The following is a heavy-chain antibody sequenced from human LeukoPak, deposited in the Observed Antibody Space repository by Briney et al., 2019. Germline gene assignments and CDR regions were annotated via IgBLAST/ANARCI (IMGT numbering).Heavy chain of an antibody. V-gene: IGHV3-7*03. Sequence: PGGSLRLSCAASGFTLSSYWMSWVRQAPGKGLEWVANIKQDGSEKYYVDSVKGRFTISRDNAKNSLYLQMNSLRAEDTAVYYCAREKFDYWGQGTLVPVSS. CDR3: AREKFDY. J-gene: IGHJ4*02. CDR2: IKQDGSEK. CDR1: GFTLSSYW.